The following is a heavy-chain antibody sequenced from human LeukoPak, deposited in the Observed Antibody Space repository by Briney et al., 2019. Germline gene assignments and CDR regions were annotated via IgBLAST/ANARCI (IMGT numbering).Heavy chain of an antibody. CDR3: ARQPVLTHSHFDF. J-gene: IGHJ4*02. CDR2: IYYTGST. V-gene: IGHV4-39*01. CDR1: GDSISSSSSGYY. Sequence: TSETLSLTCTVSGDSISSSSSGYYWGWIRQPPGEGLEWIGSIYYTGSTYYNSSLKSRVTISVDTSKNQFSLNLSSVTAADTAVYYCARQPVLTHSHFDFWGQGTLVTVSS.